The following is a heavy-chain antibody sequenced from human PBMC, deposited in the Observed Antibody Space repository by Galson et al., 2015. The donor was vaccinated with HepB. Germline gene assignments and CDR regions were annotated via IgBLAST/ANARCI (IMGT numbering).Heavy chain of an antibody. D-gene: IGHD3-10*01. CDR2: IYYSGST. V-gene: IGHV4-39*02. Sequence: SETLSLTCTVSGGSISSRSYYWGWIRQPPGEGLEWIGSIYYSGSTYYNESLKSRVTVSLDTFKNQFSLKLGSMTAADTAVYYCARDSGRSGAFDVWGQGTMVIVSP. J-gene: IGHJ3*01. CDR1: GGSISSRSYY. CDR3: ARDSGRSGAFDV.